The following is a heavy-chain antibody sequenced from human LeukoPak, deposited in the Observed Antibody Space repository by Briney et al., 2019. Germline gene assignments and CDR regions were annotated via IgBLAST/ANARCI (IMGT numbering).Heavy chain of an antibody. CDR2: IFYSGST. Sequence: SETLSLTCTVSGGSISSYYWSWIRQPPGKGLEWIGYIFYSGSTNYNPSLKSRVTISVDTSKNQFSLKLSSVTAADTAVYYCARGPDIVGATGRLDYWGQGTLVTVSS. V-gene: IGHV4-59*01. J-gene: IGHJ4*02. D-gene: IGHD1-26*01. CDR3: ARGPDIVGATGRLDY. CDR1: GGSISSYY.